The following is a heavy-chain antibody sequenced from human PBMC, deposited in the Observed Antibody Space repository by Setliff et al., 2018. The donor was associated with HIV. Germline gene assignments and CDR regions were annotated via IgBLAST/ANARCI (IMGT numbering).Heavy chain of an antibody. CDR3: ARDNGRYFDRGWFDP. CDR2: INSASTTK. D-gene: IGHD3-9*01. Sequence: ESLRLSCVASGLTFSDSSMYWVRQAPGKGLEWISYINSASTTKYYADSVKGRFTISRDNAENSLYLQMNSLRAEDTAVYYCARDNGRYFDRGWFDPWGQGALVTVSS. CDR1: GLTFSDSS. V-gene: IGHV3-48*04. J-gene: IGHJ5*02.